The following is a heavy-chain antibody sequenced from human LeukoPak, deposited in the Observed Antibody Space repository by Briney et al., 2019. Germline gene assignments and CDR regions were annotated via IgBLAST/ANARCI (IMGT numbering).Heavy chain of an antibody. J-gene: IGHJ4*02. V-gene: IGHV1-69*06. CDR3: ARDLLYGDSKGSDY. Sequence: AASVKVSCKASGYTFTSYGISWVRQAPGQGLEWMGGIIPIFGTANYAQKFQGRVTITADKSTSTAYMELSSLRSEDTAVYYCARDLLYGDSKGSDYWGQGTLVTVSS. D-gene: IGHD4-17*01. CDR1: GYTFTSYG. CDR2: IIPIFGTA.